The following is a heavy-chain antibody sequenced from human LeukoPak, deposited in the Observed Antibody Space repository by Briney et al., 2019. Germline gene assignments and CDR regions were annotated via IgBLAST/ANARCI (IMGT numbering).Heavy chain of an antibody. CDR1: EFTFSSYA. CDR3: ARAVPTIHHMDV. Sequence: GGSLRLSCAASEFTFSSYAMHWVRQAPGKGLEWLAVISYHGADKFYRASVKGRFTISRDNVENTLFLQLDNLSAEDSGVYFCARAVPTIHHMDVWGKGTMVTVSS. CDR2: ISYHGADK. V-gene: IGHV3-30*04. J-gene: IGHJ6*03. D-gene: IGHD1-26*01.